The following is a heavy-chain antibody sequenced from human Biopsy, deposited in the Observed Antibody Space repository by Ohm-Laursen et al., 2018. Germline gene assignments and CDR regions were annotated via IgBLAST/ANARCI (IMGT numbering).Heavy chain of an antibody. CDR1: GGSWDFHY. CDR3: ARTPRDSFWSGSYKRGLWFDP. J-gene: IGHJ5*02. CDR2: INRSGTT. D-gene: IGHD3-3*01. V-gene: IGHV4-34*01. Sequence: SQTLSLTCTVNGGSWDFHYWSWVRQSPGKGLEWIGEINRSGTTNYNPSLKSRVTISKDTSKNQFSLQLSSVTAADTAVYYCARTPRDSFWSGSYKRGLWFDPWGQGTLVTVSS.